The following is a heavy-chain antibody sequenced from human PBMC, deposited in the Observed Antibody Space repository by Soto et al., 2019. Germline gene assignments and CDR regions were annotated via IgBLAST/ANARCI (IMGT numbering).Heavy chain of an antibody. J-gene: IGHJ4*02. D-gene: IGHD6-6*01. Sequence: SVKVSCKXSGGTFSSYAISWVRQAPGQGLEWMGGIIPIFGTANYAQKFQGRVTITADESTSTAYMELSSLRSEDTAVYYCARVPPGDSSSSLLSDYWGQGILVTVSS. CDR2: IIPIFGTA. CDR3: ARVPPGDSSSSLLSDY. CDR1: GGTFSSYA. V-gene: IGHV1-69*13.